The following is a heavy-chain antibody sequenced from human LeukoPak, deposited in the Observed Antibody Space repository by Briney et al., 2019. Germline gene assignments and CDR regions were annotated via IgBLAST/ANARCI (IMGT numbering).Heavy chain of an antibody. CDR1: GFTFSSYA. CDR2: ISSSSTTI. D-gene: IGHD3-9*01. CDR3: ARSFYDILIGYYQYFDY. V-gene: IGHV3-48*02. J-gene: IGHJ4*02. Sequence: GGSLRLSCAASGFTFSSYAMHWVRQAPGKGLEWVSYISSSSTTIYYADSVKGRFSISRDNAKNSLYLQLNSLRDEDTAVYYCARSFYDILIGYYQYFDYWGQGTLVTVSS.